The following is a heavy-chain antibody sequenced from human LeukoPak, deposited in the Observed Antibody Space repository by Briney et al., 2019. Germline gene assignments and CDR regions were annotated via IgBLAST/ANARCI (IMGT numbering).Heavy chain of an antibody. CDR3: ARVPLGYCSSTSCLNWFDP. CDR1: GFTFSSYA. J-gene: IGHJ5*02. D-gene: IGHD2-2*01. CDR2: ISYDGSNK. Sequence: EGSLRLSCAASGFTFSSYAMHWVRQAPGKGLEWVAVISYDGSNKYYADSVKGRFTISRDNSKNTLYLQMNSLRAEDTAVYYCARVPLGYCSSTSCLNWFDPWGQGTLVTVSS. V-gene: IGHV3-30*04.